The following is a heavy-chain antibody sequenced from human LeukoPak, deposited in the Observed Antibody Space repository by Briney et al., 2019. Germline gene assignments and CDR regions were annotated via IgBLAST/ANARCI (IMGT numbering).Heavy chain of an antibody. CDR1: GFTFSSYG. D-gene: IGHD1-26*01. CDR3: AKDPGEVGATGFFDY. Sequence: GGSLRLSCAASGFTFSSYGMHWVRQAPGKGLEWVAVISYDGSNKYYADSMKGRFTISRDNSKNTLYLQMDSLRAEDTAVYYCAKDPGEVGATGFFDYWGQGTLVTVSS. CDR2: ISYDGSNK. J-gene: IGHJ4*02. V-gene: IGHV3-30*18.